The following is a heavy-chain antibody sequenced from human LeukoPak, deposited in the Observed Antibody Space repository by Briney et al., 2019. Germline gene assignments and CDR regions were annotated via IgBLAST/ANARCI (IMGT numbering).Heavy chain of an antibody. Sequence: GGSLRLSCAASGFAFSSYSMNWVRQAPGKGLEWVSYIGTRSSPKYYADSVKGRFTISRDNDKNSIYLQMDSLRDEDTAVYYCARGNRGLSPDYWGQGTLVTVSS. D-gene: IGHD1-14*01. J-gene: IGHJ4*02. CDR2: IGTRSSPK. CDR3: ARGNRGLSPDY. CDR1: GFAFSSYS. V-gene: IGHV3-48*02.